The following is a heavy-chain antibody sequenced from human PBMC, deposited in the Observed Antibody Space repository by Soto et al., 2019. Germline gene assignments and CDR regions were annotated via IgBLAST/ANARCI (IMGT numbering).Heavy chain of an antibody. CDR1: GGSIATSSYF. V-gene: IGHV4-39*02. J-gene: IGHJ5*02. Sequence: PSETLSLTCTVSGGSIATSSYFWAWIRRPPGKGLGWIGSIDYRGTIYNNPSLKSRVTISVDTSKNHSSLKLDSVTAADTALYYCSRRAPEGFVPWGQGTLVTVSS. CDR2: IDYRGTI. CDR3: SRRAPEGFVP.